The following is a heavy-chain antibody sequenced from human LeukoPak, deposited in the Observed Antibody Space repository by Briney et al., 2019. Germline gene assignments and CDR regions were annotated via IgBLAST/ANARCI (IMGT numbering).Heavy chain of an antibody. CDR2: ISAYNGHA. Sequence: ASVKVSCKASGYTFSSYDITCVRQAPGQGLEWMGWISAYNGHANHAQNLQGRVTMTTDTSTSTAYMELRSLRSDDTAVYYCARDRNYYGSGFADYWGQGTLVTVSS. CDR1: GYTFSSYD. CDR3: ARDRNYYGSGFADY. V-gene: IGHV1-18*01. J-gene: IGHJ4*02. D-gene: IGHD3-10*01.